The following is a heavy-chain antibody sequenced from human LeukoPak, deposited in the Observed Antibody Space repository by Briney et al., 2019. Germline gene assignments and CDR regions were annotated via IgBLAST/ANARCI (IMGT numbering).Heavy chain of an antibody. V-gene: IGHV3-21*01. J-gene: IGHJ4*02. CDR2: ISSSSSYI. CDR1: GFTFSSYS. Sequence: GGSLRLSCSASGFTFSSYSMNWVRQAPGKGLEWVSSISSSSSYIYYADSVKGRFTISRDNAKNSLYLQMNSLRAEDTAVYYCARDLDGYDFWSGPPDYWGQGTLVTVPS. CDR3: ARDLDGYDFWSGPPDY. D-gene: IGHD3-3*01.